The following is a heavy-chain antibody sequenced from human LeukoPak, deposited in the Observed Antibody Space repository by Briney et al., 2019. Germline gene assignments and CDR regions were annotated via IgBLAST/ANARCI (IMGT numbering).Heavy chain of an antibody. J-gene: IGHJ4*02. CDR1: GGSISSSSYY. V-gene: IGHV4-39*01. D-gene: IGHD3-10*01. CDR3: ASHTPDYYGSGGPPHY. CDR2: IYYSGST. Sequence: SETLSLTCTVSGGSISSSSYYWGWIRQPPGKGLEWIGSIYYSGSTYYNPSLKSRVTISVDTSKNQFSLKLSSVTAADTAVYYCASHTPDYYGSGGPPHYWGQGTLVTVSS.